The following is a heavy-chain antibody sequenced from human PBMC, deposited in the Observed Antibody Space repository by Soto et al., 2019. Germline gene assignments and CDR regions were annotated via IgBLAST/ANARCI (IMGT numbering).Heavy chain of an antibody. J-gene: IGHJ4*02. D-gene: IGHD1-26*01. V-gene: IGHV1-18*04. CDR2: ITPYNGNA. CDR3: ARARMYGGAYHDY. CDR1: GYTFSNFG. Sequence: QVQLVQSGAEVENPGASVKVSCKASGYTFSNFGINWVRQAPGQGLEWMGWITPYNGNANYAQKYQDRLTVTTDTSTNTAYWELRSLRSDDTAVYFCARARMYGGAYHDYWGQGTLVTVSS.